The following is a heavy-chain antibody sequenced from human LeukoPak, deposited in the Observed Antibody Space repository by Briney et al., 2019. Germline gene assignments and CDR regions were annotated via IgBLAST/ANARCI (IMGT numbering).Heavy chain of an antibody. Sequence: PSQTLSLTCSVSGGSINSDDYYWNWIRQPPGKGLEWIGYIYYSGSTYYNPSLKSRVTISVDTSKNQFSLELSSVTAADTAVYYCARHGGDYGGDSGTYYFDFWGQGTLVTVSS. D-gene: IGHD4-23*01. V-gene: IGHV4-30-4*01. CDR1: GGSINSDDYY. CDR3: ARHGGDYGGDSGTYYFDF. J-gene: IGHJ4*02. CDR2: IYYSGST.